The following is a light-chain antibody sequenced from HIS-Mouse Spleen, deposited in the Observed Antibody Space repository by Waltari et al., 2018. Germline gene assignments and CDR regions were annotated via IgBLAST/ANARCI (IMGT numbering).Light chain of an antibody. J-gene: IGKJ3*01. CDR1: QSLLHSNGYNY. CDR2: LGS. V-gene: IGKV2-28*01. CDR3: MQALQTPFT. Sequence: DIVMTQSPLSLPVTPGQPDSISCRSSQSLLHSNGYNYLDWDLQKPGQSPQLLIYLGSNRASGVPDRFSGSGSGTDFTLKISRVEAEDVGVYYCMQALQTPFTFGPGTKVDIK.